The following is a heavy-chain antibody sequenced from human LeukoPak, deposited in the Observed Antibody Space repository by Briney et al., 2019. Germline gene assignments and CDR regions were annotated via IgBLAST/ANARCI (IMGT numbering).Heavy chain of an antibody. J-gene: IGHJ3*02. CDR2: INHSGST. CDR3: AKSNGYGLVDI. V-gene: IGHV4-34*01. D-gene: IGHD3-10*01. Sequence: PSETLSLTCAVYGWSFSGYYLSWIRQPPGKGLEWIGEINHSGSTNYNPSLKSRVTISLDTSRNQFSLKLNSVTAADTAVYYCAKSNGYGLVDIWGQGTMVTVSS. CDR1: GWSFSGYY.